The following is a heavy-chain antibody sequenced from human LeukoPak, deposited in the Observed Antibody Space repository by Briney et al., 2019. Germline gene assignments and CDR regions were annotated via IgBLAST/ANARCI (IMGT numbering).Heavy chain of an antibody. CDR1: GDSISRYY. J-gene: IGHJ6*03. D-gene: IGHD6-19*01. CDR2: INHSGST. V-gene: IGHV4-59*08. CDR3: ARATGDNSSGWYYYYYMDV. Sequence: SETLSLTCTVSGDSISRYYWSWIRQPPGKGLEWIGEINHSGSTNYNPSLKSRVTISVDTSKNQFSLKLSSVTAADTAVYYCARATGDNSSGWYYYYYMDVWGKGTTVTISS.